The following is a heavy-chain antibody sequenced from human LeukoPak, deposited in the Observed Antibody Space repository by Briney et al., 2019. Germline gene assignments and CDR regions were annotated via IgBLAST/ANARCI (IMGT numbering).Heavy chain of an antibody. Sequence: PGGSLRLSCVASGFTFTSYAMNWVRQAPGKGLEWVSSMSTSGGGTYYADSVKGRFTISRDNPKNTLYLQMNSLRAEDTAVYYCARDTYDILTGYYKWAFDIWGQGTMVTVSS. CDR2: MSTSGGGT. CDR1: GFTFTSYA. V-gene: IGHV3-23*01. CDR3: ARDTYDILTGYYKWAFDI. J-gene: IGHJ3*02. D-gene: IGHD3-9*01.